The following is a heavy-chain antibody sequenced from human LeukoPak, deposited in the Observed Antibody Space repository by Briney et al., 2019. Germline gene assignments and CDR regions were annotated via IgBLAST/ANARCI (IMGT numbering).Heavy chain of an antibody. CDR1: GFTFSSYA. CDR2: ISGSGGST. D-gene: IGHD5-12*01. Sequence: GGSLKLSCAASGFTFSSYAMSWVRQAPGKGLEWVSAISGSGGSTYYADSVKGRFTISRDNSKNTLYLQMNSLRAEDTAVYYCAKESGYDCCTAIVFRGQGTLVTVSS. V-gene: IGHV3-23*01. J-gene: IGHJ4*02. CDR3: AKESGYDCCTAIVF.